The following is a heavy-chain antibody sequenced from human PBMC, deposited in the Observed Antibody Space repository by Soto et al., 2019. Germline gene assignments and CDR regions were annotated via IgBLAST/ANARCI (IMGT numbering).Heavy chain of an antibody. CDR2: ISAYNGNT. CDR3: ARIITMVRGVIRPYDAFDI. Sequence: GASVKVSCKASGYTFTSYGISWVRQAPGQGLEWMGWISAYNGNTNYSQKFQGRVTITRDTSASTAYMELSSLRSEDTAVYYCARIITMVRGVIRPYDAFDIWGQGTMVTVSS. V-gene: IGHV1-18*01. D-gene: IGHD3-10*01. J-gene: IGHJ3*02. CDR1: GYTFTSYG.